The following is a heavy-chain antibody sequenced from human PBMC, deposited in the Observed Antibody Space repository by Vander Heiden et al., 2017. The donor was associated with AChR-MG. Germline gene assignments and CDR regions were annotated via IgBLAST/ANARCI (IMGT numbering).Heavy chain of an antibody. CDR3: ARGDYDFWSGYYTGWFDP. CDR2: ISSSGSTI. V-gene: IGHV3-11*01. D-gene: IGHD3-3*01. J-gene: IGHJ5*02. Sequence: QVQLVEPGGGLVKPGGSLTLSCADPGFSFSHYLVGCIRQVPGKGLEWVSYISSSGSTIYYADSVKGRFTISRDNAKNSLYLQMNSLRAEDTAVYYCARGDYDFWSGYYTGWFDPWGQGTLVTVSS. CDR1: GFSFSHYL.